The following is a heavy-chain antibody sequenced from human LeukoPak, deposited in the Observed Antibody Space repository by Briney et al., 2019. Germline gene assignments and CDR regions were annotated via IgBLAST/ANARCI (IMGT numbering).Heavy chain of an antibody. CDR1: GGSISSYY. V-gene: IGHV4-59*12. J-gene: IGHJ4*02. CDR2: IYYSGST. CDR3: ARDQPEGYYFDY. Sequence: PSETLSLTCTVSGGSISSYYWSWIRQPPGKGLEWIGYIYYSGSTNYNPSLKSRVTISVDTSKNQFSLKLSSVTAADTAVYYCARDQPEGYYFDYWGQGTLVTVSS.